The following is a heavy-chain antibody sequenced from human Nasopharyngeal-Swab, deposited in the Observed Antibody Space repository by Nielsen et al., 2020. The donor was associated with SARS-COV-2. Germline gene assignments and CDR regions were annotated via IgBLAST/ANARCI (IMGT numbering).Heavy chain of an antibody. J-gene: IGHJ4*02. Sequence: GESLKISCAAAGFTFSDYPMYWLRQAPGQGPEWVAVITYVGRHASYADSVKGRFTISRDNSNNTLYLQMNSLRADDTAVYYCARDRGYSGYIIDYWGQGTLVTVSS. CDR1: GFTFSDYP. V-gene: IGHV3-30*04. CDR2: ITYVGRHA. D-gene: IGHD5-12*01. CDR3: ARDRGYSGYIIDY.